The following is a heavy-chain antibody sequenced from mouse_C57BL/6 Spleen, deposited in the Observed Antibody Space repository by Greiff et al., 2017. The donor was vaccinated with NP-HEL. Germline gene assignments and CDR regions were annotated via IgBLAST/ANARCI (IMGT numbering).Heavy chain of an antibody. V-gene: IGHV14-3*01. CDR3: ARSKTTVVATGAIDY. D-gene: IGHD1-1*01. J-gene: IGHJ4*01. Sequence: VQLQQSVAELVRPGASVKLSCTASGFNIKNTYMHWVKQRPDQGLEWIGRIDPANGNTKYDQKFPGKATITADTSSTTAYLHLSSLTSEDTAIYYCARSKTTVVATGAIDYWGQGTSVTVSS. CDR1: GFNIKNTY. CDR2: IDPANGNT.